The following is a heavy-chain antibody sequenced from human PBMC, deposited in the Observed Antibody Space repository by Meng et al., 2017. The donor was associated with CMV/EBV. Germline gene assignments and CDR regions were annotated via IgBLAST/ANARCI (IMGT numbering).Heavy chain of an antibody. CDR3: ARARGILGSGYYYYYYGMDV. CDR1: GGSVSSGSYY. J-gene: IGHJ6*02. Sequence: SETLSLTCTVSGGSVSSGSYYWSWIRQPPGKGLEWIGYIYYSGSTNYNPSLKSRVTISVDTSKNQFSQKLSSVTAADTAVYYCARARGILGSGYYYYYYGMDVWGQGTTVTVSS. CDR2: IYYSGST. D-gene: IGHD3-16*01. V-gene: IGHV4-61*01.